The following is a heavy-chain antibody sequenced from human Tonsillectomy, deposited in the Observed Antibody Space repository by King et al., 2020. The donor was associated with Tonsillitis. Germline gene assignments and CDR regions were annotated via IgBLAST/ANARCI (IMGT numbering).Heavy chain of an antibody. V-gene: IGHV4-39*01. CDR1: GGSITSSTSY. J-gene: IGHJ6*02. D-gene: IGHD4-23*01. CDR3: ARHRVFGGTSSEDYYYYYAMDV. Sequence: QLQESGPGLVKPSETLSLMCTVSGGSITSSTSYWGWIRQPPGKGLEWIGSIYYSGSTDYNPSLESRVTISVDTSKNQLSLRLSSVTAADTAIYYCARHRVFGGTSSEDYYYYYAMDVWGQGTTVTVSS. CDR2: IYYSGST.